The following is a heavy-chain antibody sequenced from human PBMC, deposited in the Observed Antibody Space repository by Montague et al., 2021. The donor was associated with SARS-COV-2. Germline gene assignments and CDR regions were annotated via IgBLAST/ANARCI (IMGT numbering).Heavy chain of an antibody. D-gene: IGHD2-2*01. J-gene: IGHJ4*02. CDR1: GFIFSKAW. CDR2: IKARADDETT. CDR3: TTQRKYGHFDF. V-gene: IGHV3-15*01. Sequence: SLRLSCAASGFIFSKAWMSWVRQVPGKGLEWVGRIKARADDETTDYAAPVKGRFTISRHDSRDMLFLQMDSLKSEDTAVYYCTTQRKYGHFDFWGQGALVTVSS.